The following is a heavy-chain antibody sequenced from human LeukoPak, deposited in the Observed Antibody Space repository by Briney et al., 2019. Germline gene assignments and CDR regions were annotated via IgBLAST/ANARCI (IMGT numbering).Heavy chain of an antibody. CDR3: ARDDAFDI. CDR2: IYPSGRT. J-gene: IGHJ3*02. CDR1: GGSISSYK. Sequence: SETLSLTCTVAGGSISSYKWSWIRQPAGKGLEWIGRIYPSGRTNYNPSLKSRVTMSVDTSKNQFSLKLRSVTAADTAVYYCARDDAFDIWGQGTMVTVSS. V-gene: IGHV4-4*07.